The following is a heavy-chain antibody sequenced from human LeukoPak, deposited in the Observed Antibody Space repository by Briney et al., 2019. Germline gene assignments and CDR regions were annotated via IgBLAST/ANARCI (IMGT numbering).Heavy chain of an antibody. J-gene: IGHJ3*02. CDR1: GGSISSGDYY. CDR2: IYYSGST. Sequence: SETLSLTCTVSGGSISSGDYYWSWIRQPPGKGLEWIGYIYYSGSTYYNPSLKSRVTISVDTSKNQFSLKLSSVTAADTAVYYCARGITMIVTEFAFDIWGQGTMVTVSS. V-gene: IGHV4-30-4*01. D-gene: IGHD3-22*01. CDR3: ARGITMIVTEFAFDI.